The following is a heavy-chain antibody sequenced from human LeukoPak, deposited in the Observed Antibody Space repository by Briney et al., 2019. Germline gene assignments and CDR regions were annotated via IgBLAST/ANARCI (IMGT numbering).Heavy chain of an antibody. D-gene: IGHD6-13*01. Sequence: PGGSLRLSCAASGFTFSFYDMLWVRQAPGRGLEWVSYICSSSDHIYYADSVRGRFTISRDNAGNSLYLQMNSLRAEDTALYYCVAAGDRWNYGGQGNLVTVSS. J-gene: IGHJ4*02. V-gene: IGHV3-21*05. CDR1: GFTFSFYD. CDR2: ICSSSDHI. CDR3: VAAGDRWNY.